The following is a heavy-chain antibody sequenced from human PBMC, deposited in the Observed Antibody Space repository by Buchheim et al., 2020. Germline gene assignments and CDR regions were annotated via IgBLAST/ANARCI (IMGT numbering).Heavy chain of an antibody. CDR1: GFTFSSYA. J-gene: IGHJ6*02. CDR2: ISYDGSNK. CDR3: ARDLWIQLWFVGLHYYYYYGMDV. V-gene: IGHV3-30-3*01. D-gene: IGHD5-18*01. Sequence: QVQLVESGGGVVQPGRSLRLSCAASGFTFSSYAMHWVRQAPGKGLEWVAVISYDGSNKYYADSVKGRFTISRDNSKNTLYLQMNSLRAEDTAVYYCARDLWIQLWFVGLHYYYYYGMDVWGQGTT.